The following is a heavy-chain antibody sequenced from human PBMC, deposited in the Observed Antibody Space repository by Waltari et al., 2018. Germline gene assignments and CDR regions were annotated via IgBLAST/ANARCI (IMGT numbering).Heavy chain of an antibody. CDR1: GFTFSSYH. CDR3: ARESPHSYYFDY. CDR2: IKSDSDGVRT. V-gene: IGHV1-46*01. J-gene: IGHJ4*02. Sequence: QMQLVQSGAEVMKPGASVKVSCKASGFTFSSYHIHWVRQAPGQGLEWMGIIKSDSDGVRTIYAQRFQGRVTMTRDTSTSTAYMELSSLRSEDTAVYYCARESPHSYYFDYWGQGTLLTVSS.